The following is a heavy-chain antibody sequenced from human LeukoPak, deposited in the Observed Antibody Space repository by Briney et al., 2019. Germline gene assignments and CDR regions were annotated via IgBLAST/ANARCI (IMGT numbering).Heavy chain of an antibody. CDR1: GYSFTNYW. D-gene: IGHD5/OR15-5a*01. CDR2: IYPDDSDT. CDR3: ARFFPSTLASFDT. Sequence: GESLKISCQVSGYSFTNYWIGWVRQMPGKGLEWMGIIYPDDSDTRYSPSFQDQVTISADKSISTAYLQWTSLKASDTAMYYCARFFPSTLASFDTWGQGTLVTVSS. V-gene: IGHV5-51*01. J-gene: IGHJ5*02.